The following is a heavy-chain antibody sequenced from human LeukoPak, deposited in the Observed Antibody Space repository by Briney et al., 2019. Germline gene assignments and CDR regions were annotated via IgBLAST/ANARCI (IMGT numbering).Heavy chain of an antibody. CDR1: GGSISRYY. CDR2: IYYSGST. V-gene: IGHV4-59*01. CDR3: ARDRTAMVRGYFDY. D-gene: IGHD5-18*01. Sequence: SETLSLTCNVSGGSISRYYWSWIRQPPGKGLEWIGYIYYSGSTNYNPSLKSRVTISVDTSKNQFSLKLSSVTAADTAVYYCARDRTAMVRGYFDYWGQGTLVTVSS. J-gene: IGHJ4*02.